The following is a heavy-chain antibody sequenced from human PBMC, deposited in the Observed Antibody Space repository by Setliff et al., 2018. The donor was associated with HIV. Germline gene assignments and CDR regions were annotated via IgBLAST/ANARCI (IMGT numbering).Heavy chain of an antibody. Sequence: PSETLSLTCAVYVGYFSGHYWIWIRQPPGKGLEWIGETNPSGSTKYNPSLKSRVTISVDRSKNQFSLKLTSVTAADTAVYYCARGQDLGATWTGYNYYYMDVWGKGTTVTVSS. CDR2: TNPSGST. CDR3: ARGQDLGATWTGYNYYYMDV. D-gene: IGHD1-26*01. CDR1: VGYFSGHY. J-gene: IGHJ6*03. V-gene: IGHV4-34*01.